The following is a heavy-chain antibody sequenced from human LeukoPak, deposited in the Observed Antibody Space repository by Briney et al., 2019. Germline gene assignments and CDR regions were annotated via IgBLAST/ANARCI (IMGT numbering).Heavy chain of an antibody. V-gene: IGHV1-2*02. Sequence: GASVKVSCKASGYTFTGYYMHWVRQAPGQGLEWMEWINPNSGGTNYAQKFQGRVTMTRDTSISTAYMELSRLRSDDTAVYYCAREVSNYGPPLFYDWGQGTMVTVSS. D-gene: IGHD4-11*01. CDR3: AREVSNYGPPLFYD. J-gene: IGHJ3*01. CDR1: GYTFTGYY. CDR2: INPNSGGT.